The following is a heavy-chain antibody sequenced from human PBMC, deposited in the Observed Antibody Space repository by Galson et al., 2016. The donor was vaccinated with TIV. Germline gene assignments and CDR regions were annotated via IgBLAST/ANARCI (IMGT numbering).Heavy chain of an antibody. CDR1: GGSIDSSF. CDR3: ARGSHCSSTFCYRRGFDY. D-gene: IGHD2-2*02. CDR2: INTSGNT. J-gene: IGHJ4*02. V-gene: IGHV4-4*07. Sequence: SETLSLTCTVSGGSIDSSFWSWIRQPAGKALEWIGRINTSGNTYYNPSLKNRVTISLDTSKNRFSLKLSSVTAADTALYYCARGSHCSSTFCYRRGFDYWGQGILVTVSS.